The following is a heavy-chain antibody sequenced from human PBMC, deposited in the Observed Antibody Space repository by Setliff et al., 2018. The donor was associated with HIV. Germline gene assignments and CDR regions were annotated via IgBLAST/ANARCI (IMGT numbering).Heavy chain of an antibody. CDR3: ARYNWNPLGYRFDY. J-gene: IGHJ4*02. V-gene: IGHV3-7*03. Sequence: GGSLRLSCADSGVTFSSNWMTWVRQAPGKGLEWVANINQDGNEKYYVDSVKGRFTISRDNSKNTVYLQMNSLRAEDTAVYYCARYNWNPLGYRFDYWGQGTLVTVSS. CDR1: GVTFSSNW. CDR2: INQDGNEK. D-gene: IGHD1-20*01.